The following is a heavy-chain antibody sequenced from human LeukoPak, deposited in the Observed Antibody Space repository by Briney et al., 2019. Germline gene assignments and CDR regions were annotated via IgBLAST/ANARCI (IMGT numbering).Heavy chain of an antibody. J-gene: IGHJ5*02. D-gene: IGHD3-3*01. V-gene: IGHV4-4*07. CDR3: ARGISHYDFWSGYSYNWFDP. CDR1: GGSISSYY. CDR2: IYTSGST. Sequence: PSETLSLTCTVSGGSISSYYWSWIRQPAGKGLEWIGRIYTSGSTNYNPSLKSRVTMSVATSKNQFSLKLSSVTAADTAVYYCARGISHYDFWSGYSYNWFDPWGQGTQVTVSS.